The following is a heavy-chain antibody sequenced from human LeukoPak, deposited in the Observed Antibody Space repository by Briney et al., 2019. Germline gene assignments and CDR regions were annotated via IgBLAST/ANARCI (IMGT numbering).Heavy chain of an antibody. Sequence: GGSLRLSCAASGFTFRNYWMSWARQAPGKGPEWVANIKYDGSERNYVDSVEGRLTISRDNAKISLYLQLNSLRAQDTAVYYCGRIREGGGVDVWGLGTMVIVSS. J-gene: IGHJ3*01. CDR2: IKYDGSER. V-gene: IGHV3-7*01. CDR3: GRIREGGGVDV. CDR1: GFTFRNYW. D-gene: IGHD3-16*01.